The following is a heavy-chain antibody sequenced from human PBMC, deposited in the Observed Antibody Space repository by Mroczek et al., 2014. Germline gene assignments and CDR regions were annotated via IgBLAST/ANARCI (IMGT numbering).Heavy chain of an antibody. Sequence: QVQLQQWGAGLLKPSETLSLTCAVYGGSFSGYYWSWIRQPPGKGLEWIGEINHSGSTNYNPSLKSRVTISVDTSKNQFSLKLSSVTAADTAVYYCARGRGGGSGSSFDYWGQGTLVTVSS. D-gene: IGHD3-10*01. V-gene: IGHV4-34*01. J-gene: IGHJ4*02. CDR1: GGSFSGYY. CDR2: INHSGST. CDR3: ARGRGGGSGSSFDY.